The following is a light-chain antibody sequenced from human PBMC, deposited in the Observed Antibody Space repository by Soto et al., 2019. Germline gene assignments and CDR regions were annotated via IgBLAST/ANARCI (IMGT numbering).Light chain of an antibody. CDR1: QSISSF. V-gene: IGKV1-39*01. J-gene: IGKJ5*01. CDR3: QQSFSSPIT. Sequence: DIQMTQSPSSLSASVGDRVTITCRASQSISSFLNWYQQNPGKAPKLLIYAASSLQSGVPSRFSGSGSGTDFTRTISSLQPKDFATYYCQQSFSSPITFGQGTRLEIK. CDR2: AAS.